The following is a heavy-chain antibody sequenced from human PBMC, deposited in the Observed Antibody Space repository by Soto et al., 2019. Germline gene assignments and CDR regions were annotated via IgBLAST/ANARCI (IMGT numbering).Heavy chain of an antibody. D-gene: IGHD6-19*01. CDR3: ARVTRNSAVREDY. Sequence: PSETLSLTCTVSGGSISSGGYYWSWIRQHPGKGLEWIGYIYYSGSTYYNPSLKSRVTISVDTSKNQFSLKLSSVTAADTAVYYCARVTRNSAVREDYWGQGTLVTVSS. CDR2: IYYSGST. CDR1: GGSISSGGYY. V-gene: IGHV4-31*03. J-gene: IGHJ4*02.